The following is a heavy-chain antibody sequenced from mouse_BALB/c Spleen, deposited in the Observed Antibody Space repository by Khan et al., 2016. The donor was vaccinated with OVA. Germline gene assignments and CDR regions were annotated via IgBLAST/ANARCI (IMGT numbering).Heavy chain of an antibody. D-gene: IGHD4-1*01. J-gene: IGHJ3*01. Sequence: EVQLQQSGAELVKPGASVKLSCTASGFNIKDTYMHWVKQRPEQGLEWIGRIDPANGNTKYDPKFQGKATITADTSSNTAYMQLSSLTSEDTAVYYCAKDYWDVFAYWGQGTLVTVSA. V-gene: IGHV14-3*02. CDR1: GFNIKDTY. CDR3: AKDYWDVFAY. CDR2: IDPANGNT.